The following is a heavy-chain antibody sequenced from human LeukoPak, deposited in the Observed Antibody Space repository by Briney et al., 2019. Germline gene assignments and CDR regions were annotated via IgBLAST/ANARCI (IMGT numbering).Heavy chain of an antibody. J-gene: IGHJ3*02. Sequence: SVKVSCKASGGTFSSYAISWVRQAPGQGLEWMGGIIPIFGTANYAQKFQGRVTITADESTSTAYMELSSLRSEDTAVYYCAMCTAMAPFAFDIWGQGTMVTVSS. CDR2: IIPIFGTA. V-gene: IGHV1-69*13. CDR1: GGTFSSYA. D-gene: IGHD5-18*01. CDR3: AMCTAMAPFAFDI.